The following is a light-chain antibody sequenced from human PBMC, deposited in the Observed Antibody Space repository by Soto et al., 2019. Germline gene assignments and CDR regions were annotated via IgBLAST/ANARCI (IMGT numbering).Light chain of an antibody. CDR1: QSVSSN. CDR2: GAS. CDR3: QQYHNWPPLT. Sequence: EIVMTQSPATLSVSPGERATLSCRASQSVSSNLAWYQQKPGQAPRLLIYGASTRATGIPARFSGSGSGTEFTLTISNLQSEDFAVYYCQQYHNWPPLTFGGGTKVEIK. V-gene: IGKV3-15*01. J-gene: IGKJ4*01.